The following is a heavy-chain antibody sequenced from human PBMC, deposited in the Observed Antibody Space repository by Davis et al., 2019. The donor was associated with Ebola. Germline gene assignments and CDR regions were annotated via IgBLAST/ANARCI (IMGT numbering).Heavy chain of an antibody. V-gene: IGHV4-34*01. CDR2: INHSGST. Sequence: MPGGSLRLSCAVYGGSFSGYYWSWIRQPPGKGLEWIGEINHSGSTNYNPSLKSRVTISVDTSKNQFSLKLTSVTAADTAVYYCARHSTKGYVWGQGTTVTVSS. CDR1: GGSFSGYY. J-gene: IGHJ6*02. CDR3: ARHSTKGYV. D-gene: IGHD2-8*01.